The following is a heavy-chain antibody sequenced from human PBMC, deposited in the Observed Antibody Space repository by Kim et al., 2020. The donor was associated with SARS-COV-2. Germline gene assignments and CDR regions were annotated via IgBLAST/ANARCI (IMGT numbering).Heavy chain of an antibody. D-gene: IGHD3-3*01. CDR1: GGSISSYY. CDR2: IYYSGST. CDR3: ASLLPYYDFWSPSQGDDAFDI. J-gene: IGHJ3*02. Sequence: SETLSLTCTVSGGSISSYYWSWIRQPPGKGLEWIGYIYYSGSTNYNPSLKSRVTISVDTSKNQFSLKLSSVTAADTAVYYCASLLPYYDFWSPSQGDDAFDIWGQGTMVTVSS. V-gene: IGHV4-59*08.